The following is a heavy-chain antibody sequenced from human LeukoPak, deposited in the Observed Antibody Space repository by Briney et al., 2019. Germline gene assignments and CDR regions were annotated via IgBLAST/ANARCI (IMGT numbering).Heavy chain of an antibody. J-gene: IGHJ4*02. CDR1: GFTFSIYA. CDR2: ISSGGSNT. CDR3: GRRSCSGGSCNCDY. Sequence: GGPLRLSWAGSGFTFSIYAMAWVRQAPGKGLEWVSAISSGGSNTNYAHSVKGRFTMSRDNSKNTLYLQMNSLTAEDTAVYYCGRRSCSGGSCNCDYWGQGTLVTVSS. V-gene: IGHV3-23*01. D-gene: IGHD2-15*01.